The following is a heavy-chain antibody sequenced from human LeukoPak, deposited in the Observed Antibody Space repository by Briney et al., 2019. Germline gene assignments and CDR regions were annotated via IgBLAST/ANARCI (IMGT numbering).Heavy chain of an antibody. CDR2: ISSSGSFV. Sequence: GESLRPSCAASGFTFSSYSMNWVRQAPGKGLQWVSSISSSGSFVYSADSVKGRFTISRDNAKDSLYLQMNSLRAEDTAVYYCAREVVVGAAAGAPDYWGQGTLVTVSS. CDR3: AREVVVGAAAGAPDY. CDR1: GFTFSSYS. V-gene: IGHV3-21*01. J-gene: IGHJ4*02. D-gene: IGHD6-13*01.